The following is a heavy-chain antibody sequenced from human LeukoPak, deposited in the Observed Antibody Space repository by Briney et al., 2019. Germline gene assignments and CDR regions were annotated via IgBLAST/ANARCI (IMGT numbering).Heavy chain of an antibody. CDR2: IYYSGST. CDR1: GGSISSYY. D-gene: IGHD3-22*01. CDR3: ARDQYYYDSSGYYYYYYGMAV. J-gene: IGHJ6*02. V-gene: IGHV4-59*01. Sequence: PSDTLSLTCTVSGGSISSYYWSWIRQPPGKGLEWTGYIYYSGSTNYNPPLNSRVTISVDTSKNQFALKLSSVTAADTAVYYCARDQYYYDSSGYYYYYYGMAVWGQGTTVTVSS.